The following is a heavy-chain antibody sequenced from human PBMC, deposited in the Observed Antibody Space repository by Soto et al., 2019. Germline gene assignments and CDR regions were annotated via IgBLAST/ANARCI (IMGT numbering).Heavy chain of an antibody. D-gene: IGHD6-19*01. CDR1: GFTFSSYS. V-gene: IGHV3-21*01. CDR3: ARDFHHYSSGWYLESSVY. Sequence: PGGSLRLSCAASGFTFSSYSMNWVRQAPRKGLEWVSSISSSSSYIYYADSVKGRFTISRDNAKNSLYLQMNSLRAEDTAVYYCARDFHHYSSGWYLESSVYWGQGTLVTVSS. CDR2: ISSSSSYI. J-gene: IGHJ4*02.